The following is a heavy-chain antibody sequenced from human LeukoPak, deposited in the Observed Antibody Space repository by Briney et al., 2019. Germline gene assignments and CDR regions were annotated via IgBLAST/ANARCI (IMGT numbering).Heavy chain of an antibody. J-gene: IGHJ3*02. CDR1: GGTFSSYA. Sequence: SVKVSCKVPGGTFSSYAISWVRQAPGQGLEWMGGIIPIFGTANYAQKFQGRVTITADESTSTAYMELSSLRSEDTAVYYCARDRMGNYDILTGYYGPYDAFDIWGQGTMVTVSS. CDR3: ARDRMGNYDILTGYYGPYDAFDI. D-gene: IGHD3-9*01. CDR2: IIPIFGTA. V-gene: IGHV1-69*13.